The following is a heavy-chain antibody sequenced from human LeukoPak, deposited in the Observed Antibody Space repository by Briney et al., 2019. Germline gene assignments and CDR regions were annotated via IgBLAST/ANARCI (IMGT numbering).Heavy chain of an antibody. CDR2: INSSGGST. V-gene: IGHV1-46*01. Sequence: GASVKVSCKASGYIFTSYNMYWVRQAPGQGLEWMGIINSSGGSTNYAQKFQGRVTMTWDTSTSTVYMELSSLRSEDTAVYYCARFAVHRRLTVAGQFGLDYWGQGTLVTVSS. J-gene: IGHJ4*02. CDR1: GYIFTSYN. CDR3: ARFAVHRRLTVAGQFGLDY. D-gene: IGHD6-19*01.